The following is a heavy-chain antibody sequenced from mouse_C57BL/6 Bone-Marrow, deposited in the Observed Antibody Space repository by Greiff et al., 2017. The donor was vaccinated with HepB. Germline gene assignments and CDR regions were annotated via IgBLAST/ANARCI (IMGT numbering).Heavy chain of an antibody. V-gene: IGHV3-5*01. CDR1: GISITTGNYR. Sequence: VQLKESGPGLVKPSQTVFLTCTVTGISITTGNYRWSWIRQFPGNKLEWIGYIYYSGTITYNPSLTSRTTITRDTPKNQFFLEMNSLTAEDTATYYCARNLLPPGYFDVWGTGTTVTVSS. CDR3: ARNLLPPGYFDV. D-gene: IGHD1-1*01. CDR2: IYYSGTI. J-gene: IGHJ1*03.